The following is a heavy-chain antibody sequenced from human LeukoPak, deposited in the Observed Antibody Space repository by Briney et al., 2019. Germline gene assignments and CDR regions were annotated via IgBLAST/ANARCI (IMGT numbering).Heavy chain of an antibody. CDR1: GFTFSSYS. J-gene: IGHJ4*02. D-gene: IGHD6-19*01. Sequence: PGGSPRLSCAASGFTFSSYSMNWVRQAPGKGLEWVSSISSSSSYIYYADSVKGRFTISRDNAKNSLYLQMNSLRAEDTAVYYCARAFGIAVAGDYFDYWGQGTLVTVSS. CDR3: ARAFGIAVAGDYFDY. CDR2: ISSSSSYI. V-gene: IGHV3-21*01.